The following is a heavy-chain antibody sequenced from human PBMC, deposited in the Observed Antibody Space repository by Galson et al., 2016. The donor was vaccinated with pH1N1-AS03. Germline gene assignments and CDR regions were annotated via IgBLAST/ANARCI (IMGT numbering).Heavy chain of an antibody. Sequence: SVKVSCKVSGYTLTAYYIHWVRQAPGQGPEWMGLINPKTEGTYSAQKFQGRVTMTRDTSVSTAYMELTWLTSDDTAVYYCARDWEPHMRMDCFDPWGQGTLVTVSS. CDR1: GYTLTAYY. CDR2: INPKTEGT. J-gene: IGHJ5*02. CDR3: ARDWEPHMRMDCFDP. V-gene: IGHV1-2*06. D-gene: IGHD1-26*01.